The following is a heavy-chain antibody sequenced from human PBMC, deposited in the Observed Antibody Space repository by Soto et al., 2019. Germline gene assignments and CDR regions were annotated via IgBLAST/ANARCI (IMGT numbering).Heavy chain of an antibody. V-gene: IGHV3-74*01. CDR2: ISTDGTNR. CDR3: AIDFKDGSGCP. J-gene: IGHJ5*02. CDR1: GFTFSSYW. Sequence: PGGSLRLSCAASGFTFSSYWMHWVRQGPGKGLVWVSGISTDGTNRKYADSVKGRFSVSRDSAKNMLYLQMNSLRAEDTAVYFCAIDFKDGSGCPWGQGTLVTVSS. D-gene: IGHD6-19*01.